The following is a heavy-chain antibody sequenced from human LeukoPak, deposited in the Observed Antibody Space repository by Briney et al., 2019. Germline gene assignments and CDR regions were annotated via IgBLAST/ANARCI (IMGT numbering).Heavy chain of an antibody. J-gene: IGHJ4*02. Sequence: GASVKVSCKASGYTFTSYDINWVRQATGQGLEWMGWMNPNSGNTGYAQKFQGRVTMTRNTSISTAYMELSSLRSEDTAVYYCARGQLYYDSSGYSGETGHFDYWGQGTLVTVSS. D-gene: IGHD3-22*01. CDR3: ARGQLYYDSSGYSGETGHFDY. CDR1: GYTFTSYD. CDR2: MNPNSGNT. V-gene: IGHV1-8*01.